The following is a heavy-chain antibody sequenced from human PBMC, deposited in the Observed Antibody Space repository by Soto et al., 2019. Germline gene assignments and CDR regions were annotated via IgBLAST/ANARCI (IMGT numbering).Heavy chain of an antibody. V-gene: IGHV5-51*01. Sequence: PGESLKISCKGSGYSFTSYWIGWVRQMPGKGLEWMGIIYPGDSDTRYSPSFQGQVTISADKSISTAYLQWSSLKASDTAMYYCARLGSSGSYYSVPRGFGYYYGMDVWGQGTTVTVSS. CDR3: ARLGSSGSYYSVPRGFGYYYGMDV. D-gene: IGHD3-10*01. CDR1: GYSFTSYW. CDR2: IYPGDSDT. J-gene: IGHJ6*02.